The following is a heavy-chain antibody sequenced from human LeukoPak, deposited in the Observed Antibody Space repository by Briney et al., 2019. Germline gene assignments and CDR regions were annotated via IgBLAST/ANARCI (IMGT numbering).Heavy chain of an antibody. CDR3: ARRRGYCSGGSCYAWYFQH. D-gene: IGHD2-15*01. CDR1: GGSFSGYY. V-gene: IGHV4-34*01. J-gene: IGHJ1*01. CDR2: INHSGST. Sequence: PSQTLSLTCAVYGGSFSGYYWSWIRQPPGKGLEWIGEINHSGSTNYNPSLKSRVTISVDTSKNQFSLKLSSVTAADTAVYYCARRRGYCSGGSCYAWYFQHWGQGTLVTVSS.